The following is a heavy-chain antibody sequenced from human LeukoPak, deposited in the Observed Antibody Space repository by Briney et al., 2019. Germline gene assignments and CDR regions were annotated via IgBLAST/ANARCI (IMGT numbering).Heavy chain of an antibody. CDR2: ILCCGDST. D-gene: IGHD7-27*01. CDR3: AKLGTSLQQLFDY. Sequence: GGCLGLLCAASGFPLNTYAMRWVRQAPGKGLEVVWTILCCGDSTYYEDSLKSRFIISRDSSSNTLYLQMNSLRAEDTAVYYWAKLGTSLQQLFDYWGQGTLVTVSS. J-gene: IGHJ4*02. CDR1: GFPLNTYA. V-gene: IGHV3-23*01.